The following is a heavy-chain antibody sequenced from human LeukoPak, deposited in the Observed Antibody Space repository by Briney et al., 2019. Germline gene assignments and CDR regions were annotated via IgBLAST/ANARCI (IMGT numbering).Heavy chain of an antibody. J-gene: IGHJ4*02. CDR2: ISGSGGST. CDR3: AKAWGITMVRGVIGYFDY. D-gene: IGHD3-10*01. CDR1: GFTFSSYW. Sequence: GGSLRLSCAASGFTFSSYWMSWVRQAPGKGLEWVSAISGSGGSTYYADSVKGRFTISRDNSKNTLYLQMNSLRAEDTAVYYCAKAWGITMVRGVIGYFDYWGQGTLVTVSS. V-gene: IGHV3-23*01.